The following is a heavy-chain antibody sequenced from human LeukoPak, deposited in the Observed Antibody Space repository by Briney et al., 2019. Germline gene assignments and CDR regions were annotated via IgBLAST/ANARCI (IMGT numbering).Heavy chain of an antibody. D-gene: IGHD5-12*01. J-gene: IGHJ5*02. CDR1: GFTFSDYY. CDR3: ARDKHNSGWNWFDP. Sequence: GGSLRLSCAASGFTFSDYYMSWIRQAPGKGLEWVSYISNSGTTISYADSVKGRFTISRDNAKNSLYLQMNSLRAEDTAVYYCARDKHNSGWNWFDPWGQGILVTVS. CDR2: ISNSGTTI. V-gene: IGHV3-11*04.